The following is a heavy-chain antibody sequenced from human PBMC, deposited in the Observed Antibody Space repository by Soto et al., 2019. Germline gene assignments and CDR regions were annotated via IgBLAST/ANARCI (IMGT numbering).Heavy chain of an antibody. CDR2: IWYDGRKT. CDR1: GFTFSSYG. Sequence: GESLRLSCAASGFTFSSYGMHWVRQAPGKGLEWVAVIWYDGRKTYYADSVKGRFTISRDNPKDTLYLQMNSLRAEDTAVYYCARVAVWFGDYYHYGMDVWGQGTTVTVSS. CDR3: ARVAVWFGDYYHYGMDV. J-gene: IGHJ6*02. D-gene: IGHD3-10*01. V-gene: IGHV3-33*01.